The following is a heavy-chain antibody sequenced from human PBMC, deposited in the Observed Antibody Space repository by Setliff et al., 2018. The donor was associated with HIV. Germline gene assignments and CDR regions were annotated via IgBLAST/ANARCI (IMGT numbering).Heavy chain of an antibody. D-gene: IGHD2-21*02. CDR3: ARGRDFAGHDAYDI. V-gene: IGHV4-4*07. Sequence: PSETLSLTCSVSGATIHYHYWSWIRQPAGKGLEWIGRIYTSGSTNYNPFLKGRVSISVDTSKNQFSLKLSSVTAADTAVYYCARGRDFAGHDAYDIWGQGTMVTVSS. CDR2: IYTSGST. J-gene: IGHJ3*02. CDR1: GATIHYHY.